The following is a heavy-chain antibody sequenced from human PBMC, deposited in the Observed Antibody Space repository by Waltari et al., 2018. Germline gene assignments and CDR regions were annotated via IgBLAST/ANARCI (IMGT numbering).Heavy chain of an antibody. Sequence: QVQLVQSGAEVKKPGASVKVSCKASGYTFTSYYMHWVRQAPGQGLEWMGIINPSGGSTSYAQKFQGRVTMTRDTSTSTVYRELSSLRSEDTAVYYCARDKPRLNRFWSGYFRGKDYWGQGTLVTVSS. D-gene: IGHD3-3*01. CDR1: GYTFTSYY. J-gene: IGHJ4*02. V-gene: IGHV1-46*01. CDR3: ARDKPRLNRFWSGYFRGKDY. CDR2: INPSGGST.